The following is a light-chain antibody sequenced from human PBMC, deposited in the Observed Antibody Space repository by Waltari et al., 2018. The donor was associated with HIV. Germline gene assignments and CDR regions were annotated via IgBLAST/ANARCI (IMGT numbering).Light chain of an antibody. CDR3: QQYGISTYS. Sequence: EIVLTQSPGTLSLSPGARATLSCRASQSVSNKFLAWYQHKRGQAPRLLVYGASSRARGIPDRFSGSGSGTDFTLTSSRLEPEDFAMYYCQQYGISTYSFGQGTKLEIK. J-gene: IGKJ2*03. V-gene: IGKV3-20*01. CDR1: QSVSNKF. CDR2: GAS.